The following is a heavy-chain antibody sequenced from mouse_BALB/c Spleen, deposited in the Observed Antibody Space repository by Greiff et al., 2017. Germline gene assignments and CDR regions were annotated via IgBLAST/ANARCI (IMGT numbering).Heavy chain of an antibody. CDR3: ARSDYGNYVPYYYAMDY. V-gene: IGHV1-18*01. J-gene: IGHJ4*01. CDR2: INPYNGGT. Sequence: EVQLQQSGPELVKPGASMKISCKASGYSFTGYTMNWVKQSHGKNLEWIGLINPYNGGTSYNQKFKGKATLTVDKSSSTAYMELLSLTSEDSAVYYCARSDYGNYVPYYYAMDYWGQGTSVTVSS. D-gene: IGHD2-1*01. CDR1: GYSFTGYT.